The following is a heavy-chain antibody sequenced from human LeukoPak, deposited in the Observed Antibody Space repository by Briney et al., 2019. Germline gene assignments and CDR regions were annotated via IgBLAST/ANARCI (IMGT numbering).Heavy chain of an antibody. CDR2: IYTSGST. D-gene: IGHD3-22*01. CDR1: GGSISSYY. Sequence: SETLSLTCTVSGGSISSYYWSWIRQPAGKGLEWIGRIYTSGSTNYNPSLKSRVTMSVDTSKNQFSLKLSSVTAADTAVYYCARDGGSSGSIPYPDYYYYYGMDVWGQGTTVTVSS. V-gene: IGHV4-4*07. CDR3: ARDGGSSGSIPYPDYYYYYGMDV. J-gene: IGHJ6*02.